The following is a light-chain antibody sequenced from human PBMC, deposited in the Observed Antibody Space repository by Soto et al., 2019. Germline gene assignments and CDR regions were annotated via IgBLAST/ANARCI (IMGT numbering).Light chain of an antibody. CDR3: QTWGTGIRV. CDR2: LNSDGSH. Sequence: QLVLTQSPSASASLGASVKLTCTLSSGHSRYAIAWHQQQPEKGPRYLMKLNSDGSHSKGYGIPDRFAGSSSGAERYLTISSLQSEDEADYYCQTWGTGIRVFGGGTKLTVL. CDR1: SGHSRYA. V-gene: IGLV4-69*01. J-gene: IGLJ2*01.